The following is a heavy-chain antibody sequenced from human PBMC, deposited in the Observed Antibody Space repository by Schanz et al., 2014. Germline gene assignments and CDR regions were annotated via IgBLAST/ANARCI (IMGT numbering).Heavy chain of an antibody. CDR1: GFTFSAYW. Sequence: EVQLVESGGGFVQPGGSLRLSCAASGFTFSAYWMAWVRQAPGKGLEWVAAINQAASVQYYVDSVKGRFTISRDDAKNSHYLQMNSLRVEDTAVFYCVKIGYTHWSLDDWGQGILVTVSS. J-gene: IGHJ4*02. V-gene: IGHV3-7*01. D-gene: IGHD6-13*01. CDR3: VKIGYTHWSLDD. CDR2: INQAASVQ.